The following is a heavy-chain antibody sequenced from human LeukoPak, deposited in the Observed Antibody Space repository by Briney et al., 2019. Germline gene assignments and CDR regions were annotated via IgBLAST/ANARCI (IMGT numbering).Heavy chain of an antibody. Sequence: SETLSLTCTVSGGSISSSSYYWGWIRQPPGKGLEWIGSIYYSGSTYYNPSLKSRVTISVDTSKNQSSLKLSSVTAADTAVYYCARRRYCSSTSCRPYYFDYWGQGTLVTVSS. J-gene: IGHJ4*02. CDR3: ARRRYCSSTSCRPYYFDY. D-gene: IGHD2-2*01. CDR1: GGSISSSSYY. CDR2: IYYSGST. V-gene: IGHV4-39*01.